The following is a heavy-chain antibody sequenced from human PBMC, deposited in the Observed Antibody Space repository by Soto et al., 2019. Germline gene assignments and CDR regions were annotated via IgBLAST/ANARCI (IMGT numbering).Heavy chain of an antibody. Sequence: EVQLVESGGGLVQPGGSLRLSCAASGFTFSSYSMNWVRQAPGKGLEWVSYISSSSSTIYYADSVKGRFTISRDNAKNSLYLQMNSLRDEDTAVYYCARDYYYDSSGYHTFSDYWGQGTLVTVSS. D-gene: IGHD3-22*01. CDR3: ARDYYYDSSGYHTFSDY. V-gene: IGHV3-48*02. CDR1: GFTFSSYS. J-gene: IGHJ4*02. CDR2: ISSSSSTI.